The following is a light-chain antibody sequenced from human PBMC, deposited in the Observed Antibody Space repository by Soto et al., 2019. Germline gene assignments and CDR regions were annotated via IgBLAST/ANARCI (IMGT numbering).Light chain of an antibody. CDR3: QQFHTYPVT. Sequence: DIQMTQSPSTLSATVGDRVTITCRASQSISSWLAWYRQKPGKAPKLLIYDASSLESGVPSRFSGSGSGTEFTLTISSLQAEDFATYYCQQFHTYPVTFGQGTRLEIK. V-gene: IGKV1-5*01. CDR1: QSISSW. J-gene: IGKJ5*01. CDR2: DAS.